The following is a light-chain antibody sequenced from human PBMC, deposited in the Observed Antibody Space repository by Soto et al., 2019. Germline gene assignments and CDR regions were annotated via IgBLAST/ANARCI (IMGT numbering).Light chain of an antibody. CDR3: QKYNSAPWT. Sequence: DIQMTQSPSSLSASVGDRVTITCRASQGISNSLAWYQQKPGQVPKLLIYAASTLQSGVPSRFSGSGSGTDFTLTISSLQPEDGATYYCQKYNSAPWTFGQGTKVEIK. V-gene: IGKV1-27*01. CDR1: QGISNS. CDR2: AAS. J-gene: IGKJ1*01.